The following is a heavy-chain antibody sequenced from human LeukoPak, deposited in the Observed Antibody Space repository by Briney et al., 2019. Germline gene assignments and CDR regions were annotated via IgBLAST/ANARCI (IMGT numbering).Heavy chain of an antibody. D-gene: IGHD6-13*01. CDR2: MYYRGNT. CDR3: ATGVHGIAAAGDYYFDY. Sequence: SETLSLTCTVSGGSISSYYWSWIRQPPGKGLEWIGYMYYRGNTNYDPSLKSRVTISIDTPNNQFSLKLSSVTAADTAVYYCATGVHGIAAAGDYYFDYWGQGTPVTVSS. CDR1: GGSISSYY. J-gene: IGHJ4*02. V-gene: IGHV4-59*01.